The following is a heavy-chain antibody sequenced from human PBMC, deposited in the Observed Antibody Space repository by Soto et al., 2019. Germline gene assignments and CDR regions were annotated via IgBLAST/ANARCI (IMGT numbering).Heavy chain of an antibody. Sequence: QVQLVQSGAEVKKPGASVKVSCKASGYTFTSYGISWVRQAPGQGLEWMGWISAHNGNKKYAQKLQGRVTKNTDTSTSTACMERRCLRSDDTAVYYCAREPSYFDYWCQGTLVTVSS. J-gene: IGHJ4*02. CDR1: GYTFTSYG. V-gene: IGHV1-18*01. CDR3: AREPSYFDY. CDR2: ISAHNGNK.